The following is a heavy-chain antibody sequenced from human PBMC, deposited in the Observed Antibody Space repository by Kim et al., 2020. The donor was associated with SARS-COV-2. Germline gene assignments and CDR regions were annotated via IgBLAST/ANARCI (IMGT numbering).Heavy chain of an antibody. J-gene: IGHJ4*02. D-gene: IGHD5-12*01. CDR1: GFTFSSYA. V-gene: IGHV3-23*03. Sequence: GGSLRLSCAASGFTFSSYAMSWVRQAPGKGLEWVAVIYSGGSSTYYADSVKGRFTISRDNSKNTLYLQMNSLRAEDTSVYYCAKDRDIVGSSHYFDYWGQGTLVTVSS. CDR2: IYSGGSST. CDR3: AKDRDIVGSSHYFDY.